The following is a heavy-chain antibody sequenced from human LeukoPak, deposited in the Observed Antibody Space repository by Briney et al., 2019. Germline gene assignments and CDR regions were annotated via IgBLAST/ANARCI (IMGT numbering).Heavy chain of an antibody. Sequence: ASVKVSCKTSGYTFTVYYMHWVRQAPGQGLEWMGWINPNSGGTNYAQKFQGRVTMTRDTSISTAYMELSRLRSDDTAVYYCAREGGKYDGFDIWGQGTMVTVSS. V-gene: IGHV1-2*02. CDR1: GYTFTVYY. CDR2: INPNSGGT. D-gene: IGHD6-25*01. J-gene: IGHJ3*02. CDR3: AREGGKYDGFDI.